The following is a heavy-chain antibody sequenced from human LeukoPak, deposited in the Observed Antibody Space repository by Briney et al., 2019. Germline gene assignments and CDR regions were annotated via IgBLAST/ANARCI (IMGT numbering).Heavy chain of an antibody. CDR3: ARDWNLLAVAGAAASNDY. V-gene: IGHV4-59*01. D-gene: IGHD6-19*01. Sequence: LETLSLTCTVSGGSISSYYWSWIRQPPGKGLEWFGYIYDSGTTTYNPSLKSRVTISVDTSKNQFSLKLSSVTAADTAVYYCARDWNLLAVAGAAASNDYWGQGTLVTVSS. CDR1: GGSISSYY. J-gene: IGHJ4*02. CDR2: IYDSGTT.